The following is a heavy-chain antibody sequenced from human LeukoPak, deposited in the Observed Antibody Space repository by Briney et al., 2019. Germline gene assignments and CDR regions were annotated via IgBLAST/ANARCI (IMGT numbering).Heavy chain of an antibody. CDR3: AREAPGEGYDYSVDY. D-gene: IGHD5-12*01. CDR1: GGSISSSNW. J-gene: IGHJ4*02. Sequence: PSGTLSLTCAVSGGSISSSNWWSWVRQPPGKGLEWIGSIYYSGSTYYNPSLKSRVTISVDTSKNQFSLKLSSVTAADTAVYYCAREAPGEGYDYSVDYWGQGTLVTVSS. V-gene: IGHV4-4*02. CDR2: IYYSGST.